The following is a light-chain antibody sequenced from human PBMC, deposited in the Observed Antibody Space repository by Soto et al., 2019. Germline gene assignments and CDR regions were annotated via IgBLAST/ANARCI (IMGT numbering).Light chain of an antibody. CDR3: SSFTTTNTWV. CDR2: EVT. J-gene: IGLJ3*02. V-gene: IGLV2-14*01. Sequence: QSALTQPASVSGSPGQSMTISCTGTSSDVGSGNFVSWFPQHPGKAPKLMIYEVTNRPSGVSYRFSGSKSGNTASLTISGLQAEDEADYYCSSFTTTNTWVFGGGTKLTVL. CDR1: SSDVGSGNF.